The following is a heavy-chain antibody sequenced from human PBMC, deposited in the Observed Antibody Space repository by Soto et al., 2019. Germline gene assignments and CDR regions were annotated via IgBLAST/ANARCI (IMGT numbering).Heavy chain of an antibody. CDR1: GYSFTSYW. Sequence: PGESLKISWKGSGYSFTSYWIAWVRQMPGKGLEWMGIIYLSDSDTRYSPSFQGRVTISADRSISTAYLQWSSLKASDTAMYYCARYSSGWPYYFDYWGQGTLVTVSS. CDR2: IYLSDSDT. CDR3: ARYSSGWPYYFDY. D-gene: IGHD6-19*01. V-gene: IGHV5-51*01. J-gene: IGHJ4*02.